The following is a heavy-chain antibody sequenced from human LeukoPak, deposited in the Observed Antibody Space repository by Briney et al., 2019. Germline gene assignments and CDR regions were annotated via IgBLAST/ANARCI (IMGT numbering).Heavy chain of an antibody. CDR1: GGSISSYY. V-gene: IGHV4-59*01. J-gene: IGHJ4*02. D-gene: IGHD6-19*01. CDR2: IYYSGST. Sequence: SETLSLTCTVSGGSISSYYWSWIRQPPGKGLEWIGYIYYSGSTNYNPSLKSRVTISVDTSKNQFSLKLSSVTAADTAVYYCARGRSVAGRYYFDYWGQGTLVTVSS. CDR3: ARGRSVAGRYYFDY.